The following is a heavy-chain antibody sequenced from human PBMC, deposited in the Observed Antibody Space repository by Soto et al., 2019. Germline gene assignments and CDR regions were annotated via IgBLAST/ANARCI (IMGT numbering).Heavy chain of an antibody. CDR3: ARGLPSTYYDILTAFRGYYFDY. Sequence: SETLSLTCTVSGGSISSCYWSWIRQPPGKELEWIGYIYYSGSTNYNPSLKSRVTISVDTSKNQFSLKLSSVTAADTAVYYCARGLPSTYYDILTAFRGYYFDYWGQGTLVTVSS. V-gene: IGHV4-59*01. CDR1: GGSISSCY. D-gene: IGHD3-9*01. CDR2: IYYSGST. J-gene: IGHJ4*02.